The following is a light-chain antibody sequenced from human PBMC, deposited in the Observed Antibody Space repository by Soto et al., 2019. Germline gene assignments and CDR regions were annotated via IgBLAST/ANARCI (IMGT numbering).Light chain of an antibody. CDR3: SSYAGSDNYV. CDR2: EVS. Sequence: QSALTQPPSASGSPGQSFTISCTGTSSDVGGYNFVSWYQQYPGKAPKLMIYEVSKRPSGVPDRFSGSKSGNTASLTVSGLQAEDEADYYCSSYAGSDNYVFGTGTKLTVL. J-gene: IGLJ1*01. V-gene: IGLV2-8*01. CDR1: SSDVGGYNF.